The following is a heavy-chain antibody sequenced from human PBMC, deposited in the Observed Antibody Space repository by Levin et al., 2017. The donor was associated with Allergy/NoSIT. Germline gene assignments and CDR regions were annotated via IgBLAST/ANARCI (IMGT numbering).Heavy chain of an antibody. V-gene: IGHV3-66*01. D-gene: IGHD3-10*01. CDR3: GRDGPGGGH. CDR1: GVTVGNNY. CDR2: IYSGGDT. J-gene: IGHJ4*02. Sequence: GESLKISCTASGVTVGNNYFMWVRQAPGKGLEWVSHIYSGGDTNYADSVRGRFSISRDNSKNTLYLQMNSLRAEDTAVYYVGRDGPGGGHWGQGTLVTVSS.